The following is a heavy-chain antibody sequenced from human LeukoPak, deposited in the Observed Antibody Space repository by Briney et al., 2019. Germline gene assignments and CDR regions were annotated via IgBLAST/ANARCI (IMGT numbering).Heavy chain of an antibody. J-gene: IGHJ4*02. Sequence: GGSLRLSCAASGFTFTTYAMSWVRQAPGKGLEWVSTISSTGSSTYYVDSVKGRFTISRDNSKNTLYLQMNSLRAEDTAVYYCARVTGIVVVAATDYWGQGTLVTVSS. CDR3: ARVTGIVVVAATDY. CDR2: ISSTGSST. CDR1: GFTFTTYA. D-gene: IGHD2-15*01. V-gene: IGHV3-23*01.